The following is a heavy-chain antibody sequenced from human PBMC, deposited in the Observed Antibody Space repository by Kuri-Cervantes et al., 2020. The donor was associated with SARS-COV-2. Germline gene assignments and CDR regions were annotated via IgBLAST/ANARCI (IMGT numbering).Heavy chain of an antibody. CDR2: ISTRGGDT. CDR3: ASVSTMGVSLD. V-gene: IGHV3-23*01. Sequence: GESLKISCAASRFTFNKYDLIWVRQAPGKGLEWVSSISTRGGDTNYADSLKGRFTISRDNSKNTLYLQMNSLRVEDTAVYYCASVSTMGVSLDWGQGTLVTDSS. J-gene: IGHJ4*02. D-gene: IGHD5-24*01. CDR1: RFTFNKYD.